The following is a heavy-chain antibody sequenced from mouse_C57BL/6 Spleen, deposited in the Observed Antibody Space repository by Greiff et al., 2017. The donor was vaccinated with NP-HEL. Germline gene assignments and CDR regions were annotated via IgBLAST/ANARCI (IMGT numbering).Heavy chain of an antibody. J-gene: IGHJ2*01. Sequence: QVQLQQSGAELVKPGASVELSCKASGYTFTSYWMHWVKQRPGQGLEWIGMIHPNSGSTNYNEKFKSKATLTVDKSSSTAYMQLSSLTSEDSAVYYCARWLRREDYFDYWGQGTTLTVSS. V-gene: IGHV1-64*01. CDR3: ARWLRREDYFDY. CDR1: GYTFTSYW. CDR2: IHPNSGST. D-gene: IGHD2-2*01.